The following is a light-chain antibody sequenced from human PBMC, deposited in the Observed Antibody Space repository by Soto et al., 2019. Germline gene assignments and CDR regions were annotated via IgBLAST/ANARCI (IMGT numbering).Light chain of an antibody. CDR3: CSYAGSYILL. CDR2: DVS. Sequence: QSALTQPRSVYGSPKQAVTISCTGTSSDVGTYNYVSWFQQHPGKAPKLMISDVSKRPSGVPDRFSGSKSGNTAALTISGLQAEDEADYYCCSYAGSYILLFGGGTKVTVL. J-gene: IGLJ2*01. V-gene: IGLV2-11*01. CDR1: SSDVGTYNY.